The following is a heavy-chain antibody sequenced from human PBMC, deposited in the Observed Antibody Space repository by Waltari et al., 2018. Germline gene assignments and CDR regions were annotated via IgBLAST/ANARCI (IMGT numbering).Heavy chain of an antibody. CDR2: IYYSGST. D-gene: IGHD2-2*01. V-gene: IGHV4-30-4*08. CDR3: ARVDTPAALGY. CDR1: GGAISSGDYY. J-gene: IGHJ4*02. Sequence: QVQLQESGTGLVKPSQTLSLTCTVSGGAISSGDYYWSWIRQPPGKGLEWSGYIYYSGSTYYNPSLKSRVTISVDTSKNQFSLKLSSVTAADTAVYYCARVDTPAALGYWGQGTLVTVSS.